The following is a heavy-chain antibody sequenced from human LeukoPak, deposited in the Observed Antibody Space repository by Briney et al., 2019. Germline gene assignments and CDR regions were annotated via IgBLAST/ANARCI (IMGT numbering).Heavy chain of an antibody. D-gene: IGHD6-6*01. J-gene: IGHJ4*02. V-gene: IGHV4-59*08. CDR2: ISETGST. Sequence: SETLALTCTVSGGSISGYYWGWMRQRPGRGLQWIRFISETGSTDYNPPLERRITMSVDNSRNQVSLRVRYATAADTAIYYCARHRRKYTREYHFDSWGQGILVSVSS. CDR1: GGSISGYY. CDR3: ARHRRKYTREYHFDS.